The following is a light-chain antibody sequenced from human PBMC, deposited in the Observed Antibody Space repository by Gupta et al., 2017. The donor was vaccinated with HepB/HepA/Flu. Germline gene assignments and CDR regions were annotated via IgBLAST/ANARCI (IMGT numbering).Light chain of an antibody. CDR3: AAWDATLKTVL. CDR2: TNI. V-gene: IGLV1-44*01. Sequence: QSVLTQPPSASGTPGQWVTISCSGGSSNIGSNSVHWYQQLPGTAPRLLIYTNIQRPSGVPDRFSGSKSGTSSSLAISGLQSEDEADYYCAAWDATLKTVLIGGGTKLTVL. CDR1: SSNIGSNS. J-gene: IGLJ2*01.